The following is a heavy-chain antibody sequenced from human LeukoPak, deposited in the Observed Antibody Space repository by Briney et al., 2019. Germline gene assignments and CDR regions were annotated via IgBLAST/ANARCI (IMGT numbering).Heavy chain of an antibody. Sequence: SVKVSCKASGGTFSSYAISWVRQAPRQGLEWMSGIIPIFGTANYAQKFQGRVTITTDESTSTAYMELSSLRSEDTAVYYCASPPEVDTAMAGGFDYWGQGTLVTVSS. CDR1: GGTFSSYA. CDR3: ASPPEVDTAMAGGFDY. CDR2: IIPIFGTA. D-gene: IGHD5-18*01. V-gene: IGHV1-69*05. J-gene: IGHJ4*02.